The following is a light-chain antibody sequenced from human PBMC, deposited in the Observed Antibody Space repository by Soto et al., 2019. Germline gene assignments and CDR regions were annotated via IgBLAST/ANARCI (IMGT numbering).Light chain of an antibody. CDR3: QQYYNWPRT. CDR2: QTS. V-gene: IGKV3D-15*01. J-gene: IGKJ5*01. CDR1: QYINTR. Sequence: EIVLTQSPATLSSFPGDRVTLSCRASQYINTRLAWYQHRPGQAPRLLIYQTSIRAAGIPARFSASGSATDFTLTLNSLQAEDSAVYYCQQYYNWPRTFGQGTRLEIK.